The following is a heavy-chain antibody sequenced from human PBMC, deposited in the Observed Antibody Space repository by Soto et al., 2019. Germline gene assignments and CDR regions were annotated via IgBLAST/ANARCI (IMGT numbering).Heavy chain of an antibody. V-gene: IGHV3-48*03. CDR3: TRGRRIDVVTSYYGRAV. Sequence: GGSLRLSCAASGFTFRSYEMNWVRQAPGKGLEWVSYISSSGSTIYYADSVKGRFTISRDNAKNSLYMQMNSMRAEDTAVYYCTRGRRIDVVTSYYGRAVGGKGRTSPSPQ. CDR2: ISSSGSTI. CDR1: GFTFRSYE. D-gene: IGHD3-10*02. J-gene: IGHJ6*04.